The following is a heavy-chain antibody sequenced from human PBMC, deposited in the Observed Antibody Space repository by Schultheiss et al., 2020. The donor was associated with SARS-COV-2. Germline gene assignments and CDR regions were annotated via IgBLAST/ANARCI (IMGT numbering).Heavy chain of an antibody. CDR1: GGSFSAYY. J-gene: IGHJ4*02. CDR3: ARVAISSSFQYQFDS. V-gene: IGHV4-34*10. CDR2: INHSGTT. Sequence: SETLSLTCAVSGGSFSAYYWTWIRQSPGKGLEWIGEINHSGTTNYNPSLESRVAMSVDTSKNQFSLELASVTAADTAVYYCARVAISSSFQYQFDSWSQGTLVTVSS. D-gene: IGHD2-2*01.